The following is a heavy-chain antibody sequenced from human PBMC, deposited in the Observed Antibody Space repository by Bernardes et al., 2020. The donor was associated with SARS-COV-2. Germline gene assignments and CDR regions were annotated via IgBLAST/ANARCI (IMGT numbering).Heavy chain of an antibody. CDR3: ARGANEDIVVVPAVLRRFDP. Sequence: SETLSLTCAVYGGSFSGYYWSWIRQPPGKGLEWIGEINHSGSTNYNPSLKSRVTISVDTSKNQFSLRLSSVTAADTAVYYCARGANEDIVVVPAVLRRFDPWGQGTLVTVSS. J-gene: IGHJ5*02. CDR2: INHSGST. D-gene: IGHD2-2*01. V-gene: IGHV4-34*01. CDR1: GGSFSGYY.